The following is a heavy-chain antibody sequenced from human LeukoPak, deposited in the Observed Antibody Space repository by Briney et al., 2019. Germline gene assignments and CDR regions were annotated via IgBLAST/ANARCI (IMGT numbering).Heavy chain of an antibody. CDR3: AKDTAMVRNYYYYGMDV. CDR1: GGTFSSYA. Sequence: SVKVSCKASGGTFSSYAISWVRQAPGQGLEWMGRIIPILGIANYAQKFQGRVTITADKSTSTAYMELSSLRPEDTAVYYCAKDTAMVRNYYYYGMDVWGQGTTVTVSS. D-gene: IGHD5-18*01. J-gene: IGHJ6*02. CDR2: IIPILGIA. V-gene: IGHV1-69*04.